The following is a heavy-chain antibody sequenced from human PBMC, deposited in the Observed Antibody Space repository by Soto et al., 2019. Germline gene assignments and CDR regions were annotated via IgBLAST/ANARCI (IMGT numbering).Heavy chain of an antibody. D-gene: IGHD6-25*01. V-gene: IGHV4-59*08. Sequence: SETLSLTCTVSGGSISSYFWSWIRQPPGRGLEWIGHIHYSGSTNYNPSLKSRVTISVDTSKNQVSLKLSSVTAADTAMYFCARQVSSAWPPYFYDMDVWGKGTTVTVPQ. J-gene: IGHJ6*04. CDR3: ARQVSSAWPPYFYDMDV. CDR1: GGSISSYF. CDR2: IHYSGST.